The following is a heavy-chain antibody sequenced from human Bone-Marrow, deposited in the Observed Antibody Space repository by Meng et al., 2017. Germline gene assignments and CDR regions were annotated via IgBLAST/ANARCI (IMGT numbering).Heavy chain of an antibody. D-gene: IGHD3-16*02. Sequence: SLKISCEGSGFIFDNYAMHWVRQVPGKGLEWVSGVSCNSGTLAYADSVKGRFTISRDNAKHSLYLQMNSLRAEDTALYYCAKAPSLGLSFGWFDPWGQGTLVTVSS. V-gene: IGHV3-9*01. CDR2: VSCNSGTL. J-gene: IGHJ5*02. CDR1: GFIFDNYA. CDR3: AKAPSLGLSFGWFDP.